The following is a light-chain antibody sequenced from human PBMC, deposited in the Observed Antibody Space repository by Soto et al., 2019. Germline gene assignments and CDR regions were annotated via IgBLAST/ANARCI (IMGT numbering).Light chain of an antibody. V-gene: IGLV2-14*01. CDR3: SSYTSSSTRV. J-gene: IGLJ2*01. Sequence: QSALTQPASVSGSPEQSITISCTGTSSDVGGYNYVSWYQQHPGKAPKLMIYEVSNRPSGVSNRFSGSKSGNTASLTISGLQAEDEADYYCSSYTSSSTRVFGGGTKVTVL. CDR2: EVS. CDR1: SSDVGGYNY.